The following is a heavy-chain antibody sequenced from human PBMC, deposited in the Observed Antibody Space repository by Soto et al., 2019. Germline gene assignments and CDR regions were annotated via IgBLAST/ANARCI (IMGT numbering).Heavy chain of an antibody. V-gene: IGHV1-69*01. CDR3: ARDGGRHSGGIDY. CDR1: GGTFSSSS. D-gene: IGHD1-26*01. CDR2: IIPIFGTA. Sequence: QVQLVQSGAEVKKPGSSVKVSCKASGGTFSSSSINWVRQAPGQGLEWMGEIIPIFGTANYAQKFQGRVTITADESTSTAYMALSSLRSEDTAVYYCARDGGRHSGGIDYWGQGTLVTVSS. J-gene: IGHJ4*02.